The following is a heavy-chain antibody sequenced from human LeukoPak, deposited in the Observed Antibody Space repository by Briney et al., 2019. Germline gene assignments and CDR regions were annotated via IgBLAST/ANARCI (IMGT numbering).Heavy chain of an antibody. CDR1: GFTFSGYG. D-gene: IGHD3-16*01. Sequence: GGSLRLSCAASGFTFSGYGVHWVRQAPGKGLEWVAVIWYDGSKTYYADSVKGRFTISRDNSKDTLYLQMSSLRVEDTAAYYGARYLAGRNAFDIWGQGTMVTVSS. CDR2: IWYDGSKT. V-gene: IGHV3-33*01. CDR3: ARYLAGRNAFDI. J-gene: IGHJ3*02.